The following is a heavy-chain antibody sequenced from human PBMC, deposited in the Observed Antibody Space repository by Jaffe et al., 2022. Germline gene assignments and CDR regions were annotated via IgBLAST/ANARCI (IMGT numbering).Heavy chain of an antibody. V-gene: IGHV3-30*02. J-gene: IGHJ4*02. CDR1: GFTFSGYG. CDR2: IRYAGDIK. CDR3: AKDANPFPLRFLES. D-gene: IGHD3-3*01. Sequence: QVHLVESGGGVVQPGGSLRLSCAASGFTFSGYGMHWVRQAPGKGLEWLSFIRYAGDIKYYGDSVKGRFTISRDNSKNTLYLQMDSLRAEDTAVYYCAKDANPFPLRFLESWGQGILVTVSS.